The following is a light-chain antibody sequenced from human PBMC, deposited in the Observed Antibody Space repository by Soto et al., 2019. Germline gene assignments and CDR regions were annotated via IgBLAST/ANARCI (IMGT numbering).Light chain of an antibody. J-gene: IGLJ2*01. V-gene: IGLV2-14*01. CDR1: SSDVGAYNY. Sequence: QSALTQPASVSGSPGQSITISSTGTSSDVGAYNYVSWFQQHPGKAPKLMVYDVSHRPSGVSDRFSGSKSGNTASLTISGLQAEDDADYYCSSYAGSSALVVFGGGTKLTVL. CDR2: DVS. CDR3: SSYAGSSALVV.